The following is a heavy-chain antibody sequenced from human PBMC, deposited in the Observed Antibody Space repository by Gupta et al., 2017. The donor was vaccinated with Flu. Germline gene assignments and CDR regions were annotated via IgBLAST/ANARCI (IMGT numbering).Heavy chain of an antibody. V-gene: IGHV3-23*01. J-gene: IGHJ4*02. CDR3: AKDTSVSGYKGGSGY. Sequence: EVQLWESGGGLVQPGGSLKLSCAASGFRIINYAITWVRQAPGNGLDWVDRSAASKSGEWVEDADSVRGRLTVSRVNYQNTVSLHTASIRVEETALYDGAKDTSVSGYKGGSGYWGQGTLVTVSS. CDR2: ASKSGEWV. CDR1: GFRIINYA. D-gene: IGHD3-16*01.